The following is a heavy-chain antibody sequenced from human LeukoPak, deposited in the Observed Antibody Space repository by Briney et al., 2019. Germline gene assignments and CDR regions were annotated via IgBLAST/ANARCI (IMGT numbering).Heavy chain of an antibody. CDR3: ARDWVAGVPFDAFDI. CDR2: IKEDGSEK. Sequence: GSLRLSCAASGFTLSSYWMGWVRQAPGKGLEWVANIKEDGSEKYYVDSVKGRFTISRDNAKNSLYLHMNSLTAEDTAMYYCARDWVAGVPFDAFDIWGQGTMVSVSS. V-gene: IGHV3-7*03. D-gene: IGHD3-10*01. J-gene: IGHJ3*02. CDR1: GFTLSSYW.